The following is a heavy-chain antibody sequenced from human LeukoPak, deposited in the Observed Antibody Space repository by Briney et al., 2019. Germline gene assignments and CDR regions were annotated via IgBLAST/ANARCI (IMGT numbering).Heavy chain of an antibody. CDR1: GYTFTGYY. D-gene: IGHD3-10*01. CDR3: ATTMVRGAFLFDY. CDR2: INPNSGGT. Sequence: ASVKVSCKASGYTFTGYYMHWVRQAPGQGPEWMGWINPNSGGTNYAQKFQGWVTMTRDTSISTAYMELSRLRSDDTAVYYCATTMVRGAFLFDYWGQGTLVTVSS. V-gene: IGHV1-2*04. J-gene: IGHJ4*02.